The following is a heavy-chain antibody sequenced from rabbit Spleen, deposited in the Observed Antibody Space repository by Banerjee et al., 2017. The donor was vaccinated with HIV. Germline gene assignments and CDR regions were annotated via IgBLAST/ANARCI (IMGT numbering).Heavy chain of an antibody. CDR3: ARDTASSFSSYGMDL. D-gene: IGHD8-1*01. CDR2: IDAGSSGFT. CDR1: GFDLSSYYY. V-gene: IGHV1S40*01. Sequence: QSLEESGGGLVKPEGSLTLTCEASGFDLSSYYYMCWVRQAPGKGLEWVVCIDAGSSGFTYFASWAKGRFTISKTSSTTVTLQMTSLTAADTATYFCARDTASSFSSYGMDLWGPGTLVTVS. J-gene: IGHJ6*01.